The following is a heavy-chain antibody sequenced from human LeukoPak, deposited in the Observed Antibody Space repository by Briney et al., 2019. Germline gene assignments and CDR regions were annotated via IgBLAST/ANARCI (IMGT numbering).Heavy chain of an antibody. CDR1: GFTFSSYG. CDR3: AKLVDTAMVEDAFDI. Sequence: GGSLRLSCAASGFTFSSYGMHWVRQAPGKGLEWVAAIWYDGSNKYYADSVKGRFTISRDNSKNTLYLQMNSLRAEDTAVYYCAKLVDTAMVEDAFDIWGQGTMVIVSS. V-gene: IGHV3-33*06. J-gene: IGHJ3*02. CDR2: IWYDGSNK. D-gene: IGHD5-18*01.